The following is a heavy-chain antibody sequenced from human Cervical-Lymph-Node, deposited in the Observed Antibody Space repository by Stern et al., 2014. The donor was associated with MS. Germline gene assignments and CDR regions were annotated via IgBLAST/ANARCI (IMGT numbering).Heavy chain of an antibody. CDR2: ISNIGST. D-gene: IGHD3-16*01. J-gene: IGHJ4*02. Sequence: QVQLQESGPGLVKPSQTLSLTCTVSGASISTVGYYWSWIRQHPGKGLEWIACISNIGSTYYNPSLKSRVSISADTSKNQFSLNLTSVTAADTALYYCARSDRLWGSFDYWGQGTLVAVSS. V-gene: IGHV4-31*03. CDR3: ARSDRLWGSFDY. CDR1: GASISTVGYY.